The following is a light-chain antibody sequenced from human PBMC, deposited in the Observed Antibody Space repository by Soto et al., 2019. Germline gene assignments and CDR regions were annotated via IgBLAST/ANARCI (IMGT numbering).Light chain of an antibody. V-gene: IGKV1-9*01. J-gene: IGKJ4*01. CDR3: QQLNSYPLT. CDR1: QGISSY. CDR2: AAS. Sequence: DIQLTQSPSFLSASVGDRVTITCRASQGISSYLAWYQQKTGKSPKLLIYAASTFQSWVPSRFSRSGSGTDFTVTTSSLQPEDFATCYCQQLNSYPLTFGGGTKVEIK.